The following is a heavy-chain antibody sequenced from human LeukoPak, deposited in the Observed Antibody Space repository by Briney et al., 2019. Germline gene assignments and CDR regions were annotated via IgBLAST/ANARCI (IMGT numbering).Heavy chain of an antibody. CDR3: ARDQSITMVRGVGGDAFDI. CDR1: GFTVSSNY. D-gene: IGHD3-10*01. CDR2: IYSAGSI. J-gene: IGHJ3*02. Sequence: GGSLRLSCAASGFTVSSNYMSWVRQAPGKGLEWVSTIYSAGSIHYADSVKGRFTISRDNSKNTLYLQMNSLRAEDTAVYYCARDQSITMVRGVGGDAFDIWGQGTMVTVSS. V-gene: IGHV3-66*02.